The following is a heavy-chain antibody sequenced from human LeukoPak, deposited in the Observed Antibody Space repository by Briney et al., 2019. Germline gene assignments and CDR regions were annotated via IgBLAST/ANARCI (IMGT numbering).Heavy chain of an antibody. Sequence: GGSLRLSCAGSGFTFSSYCMNWVRQAPGKGLEWVSSISSSSSYIYYADSVKGRFTISRDNAKNSLYLQMNSLRAEDTAVYYCARGLRITMVRGVLNKGDAFDIWGQGTMVTVSS. CDR2: ISSSSSYI. CDR3: ARGLRITMVRGVLNKGDAFDI. J-gene: IGHJ3*02. V-gene: IGHV3-21*01. CDR1: GFTFSSYC. D-gene: IGHD3-10*01.